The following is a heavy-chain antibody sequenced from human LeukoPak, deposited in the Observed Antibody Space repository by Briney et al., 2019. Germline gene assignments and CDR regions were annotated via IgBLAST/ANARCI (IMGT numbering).Heavy chain of an antibody. CDR1: GFTFSSHW. CDR2: IKQDGSEK. V-gene: IGHV3-7*01. CDR3: ARVFCSGGSCYSDNDAFDI. D-gene: IGHD2-15*01. J-gene: IGHJ3*02. Sequence: PGGSLRLSCAASGFTFSSHWMSWVRQAPGKGLEGVANIKQDGSEKYYVDSVKGRFTISRDNAKNSLYLQMNSLRAEDTAVYYCARVFCSGGSCYSDNDAFDIWGQGTMVTVSP.